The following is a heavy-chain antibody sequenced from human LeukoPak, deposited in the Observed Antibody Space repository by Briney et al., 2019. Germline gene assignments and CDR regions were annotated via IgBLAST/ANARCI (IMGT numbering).Heavy chain of an antibody. CDR3: ARSGDAGIQLFNY. D-gene: IGHD3-10*01. CDR1: GYTFTSYC. V-gene: IGHV1-46*01. CDR2: INPSGGST. J-gene: IGHJ4*02. Sequence: ASVKVSCKASGYTFTSYCMHWVRQAPGQGLEWMGIINPSGGSTSYAQKFQGGVIMTRDTSTSTVYMELSSLRSEDTAVYYCARSGDAGIQLFNYWGQGTLVTVSS.